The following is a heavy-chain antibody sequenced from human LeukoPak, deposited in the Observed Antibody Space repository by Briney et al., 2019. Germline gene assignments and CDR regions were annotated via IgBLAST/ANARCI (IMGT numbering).Heavy chain of an antibody. V-gene: IGHV4-38-2*02. CDR3: ARGVRYYYGSGSPILSYYYMDV. CDR1: GYSISSGYF. D-gene: IGHD3-10*01. J-gene: IGHJ6*03. CDR2: IHSGESP. Sequence: SETLSLTCTVSGYSISSGYFWGWIRQPPGKGLEWIAIIHSGESPYYSPSLESRVTMAIDTSKNQFSLKLSSVTAADTAVYYCARGVRYYYGSGSPILSYYYMDVWGKGTTVTISS.